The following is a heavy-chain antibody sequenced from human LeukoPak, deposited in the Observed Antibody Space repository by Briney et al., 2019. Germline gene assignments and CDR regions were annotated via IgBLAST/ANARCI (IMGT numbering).Heavy chain of an antibody. CDR2: IIPIFGTA. J-gene: IGHJ4*02. V-gene: IGHV1-69*05. D-gene: IGHD6-19*01. CDR3: ASSYSSGWTFDY. CDR1: GGTFSSYA. Sequence: GASVKVSCKASGGTFSSYAISWVRQAPGQGLEWMGRIIPIFGTANYAQKFQGRVTITTDESTSTAYMELSSLRSEDTAVYYCASSYSSGWTFDYWGQGTLVTVSS.